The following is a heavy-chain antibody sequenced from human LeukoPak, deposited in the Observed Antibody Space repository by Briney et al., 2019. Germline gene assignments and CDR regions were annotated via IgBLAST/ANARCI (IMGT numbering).Heavy chain of an antibody. J-gene: IGHJ4*02. CDR2: IYGGDST. CDR3: ARANRAYYYDSGGDYLDY. D-gene: IGHD3-22*01. Sequence: GGSLRLSCAASGFTVSSNFMSWVRQPPGKGLEWVSVIYGGDSTYYADSVKGRFTISRDNSKNTLYLQMNSLRGEDTAVYYCARANRAYYYDSGGDYLDYWGQGTLVTVSS. CDR1: GFTVSSNF. V-gene: IGHV3-53*01.